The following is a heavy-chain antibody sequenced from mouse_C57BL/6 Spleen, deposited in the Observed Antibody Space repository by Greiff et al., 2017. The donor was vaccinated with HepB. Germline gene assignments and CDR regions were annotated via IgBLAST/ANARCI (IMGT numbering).Heavy chain of an antibody. V-gene: IGHV1-52*01. J-gene: IGHJ2*01. CDR3: ASYIDGSLDY. CDR2: IDPSDSET. D-gene: IGHD1-1*01. CDR1: GYTFTSYW. Sequence: QVQLQQPGAELVRPGSSVKLSCKASGYTFTSYWMNWVKQRPIQGLEWIGNIDPSDSETHYNQKFKDKATLTVDKSSSTAYMQLSSLTSEDSAVYYCASYIDGSLDYWGQGTTLTVSS.